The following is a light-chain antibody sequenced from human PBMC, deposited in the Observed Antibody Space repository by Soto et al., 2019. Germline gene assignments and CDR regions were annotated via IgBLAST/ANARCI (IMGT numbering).Light chain of an antibody. J-gene: IGLJ2*01. CDR3: SSYAGSNILV. CDR1: SSDVGGYTF. Sequence: QSVLTQPPSASGSPGQSVTISCTGTSSDVGGYTFVSWYQQHPGKAPKLMISEVSKRPSGVPDRFSGSKSGNTASLTVSGLQADDEADYYCSSYAGSNILVFGGGTKLTVL. V-gene: IGLV2-8*01. CDR2: EVS.